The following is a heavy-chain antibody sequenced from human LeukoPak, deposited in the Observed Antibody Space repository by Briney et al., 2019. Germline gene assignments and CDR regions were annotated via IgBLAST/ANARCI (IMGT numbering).Heavy chain of an antibody. D-gene: IGHD4-23*01. Sequence: ASETLSLTCTVSGYSITSGYHWGWMRQPPGKGLAWIGEINHSGSINYNPSLKSRVTISVDTSKNQFSLKVNSVTAADTAVYYCATRPTPPYYYYYMDVWGKGTTVTVSS. CDR1: GYSITSGYH. V-gene: IGHV4-38-2*02. J-gene: IGHJ6*03. CDR3: ATRPTPPYYYYYMDV. CDR2: INHSGSI.